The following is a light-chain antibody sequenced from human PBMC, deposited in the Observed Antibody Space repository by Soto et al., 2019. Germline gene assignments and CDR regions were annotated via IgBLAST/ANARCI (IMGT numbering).Light chain of an antibody. V-gene: IGKV3-20*01. CDR2: GAS. Sequence: EVALTQSPGTLSLPPGKRATLSCRASQSISSSYLAWYQQRPGQAPRLLIYGASSRATGIPDRFSGSGSGTEFTLTISRLEPEDFAVYYCQQYGSSPWTFGQGTKVDTK. CDR1: QSISSSY. J-gene: IGKJ1*01. CDR3: QQYGSSPWT.